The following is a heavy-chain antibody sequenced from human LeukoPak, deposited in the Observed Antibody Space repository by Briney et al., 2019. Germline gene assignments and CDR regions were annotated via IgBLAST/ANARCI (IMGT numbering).Heavy chain of an antibody. D-gene: IGHD5-18*01. CDR2: ISGDGGST. V-gene: IGHV3-43*02. Sequence: PGGSLRLSCAASGFTFDDYAMHWVRQTPGKGLEWVSLISGDGGSTYYADSVKGRFTISRDNAKNSLYLQMNSLRAEDTAVYYYAREDSGYRVDYWGQGTLVTVSS. CDR1: GFTFDDYA. J-gene: IGHJ4*02. CDR3: AREDSGYRVDY.